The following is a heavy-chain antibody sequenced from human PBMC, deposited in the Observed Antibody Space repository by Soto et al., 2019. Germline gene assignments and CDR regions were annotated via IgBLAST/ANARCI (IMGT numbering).Heavy chain of an antibody. J-gene: IGHJ3*02. CDR3: ARGGGVGVAGSAAFDM. Sequence: QLHLVQSGAVVKKPGASVTVSCSASGYPVTAYYMHWVRQAPGRGLEWMGGINPATGAAKYTQTFPGRVTMTRDTSTSTVFMERSGLTSEDTAVFYWARGGGVGVAGSAAFDMWGQGTLVNVSS. CDR2: INPATGAA. V-gene: IGHV1-2*02. CDR1: GYPVTAYY. D-gene: IGHD3-3*01.